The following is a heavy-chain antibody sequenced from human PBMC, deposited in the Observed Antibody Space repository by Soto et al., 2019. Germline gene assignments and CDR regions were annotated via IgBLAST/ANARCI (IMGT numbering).Heavy chain of an antibody. CDR3: ARSGYSYGPNPLLY. CDR2: IYYSGST. Sequence: QVQLQESGPGLVKPSQTLSLTCTVSGGSISSGGYYWSWIRQHPGKGLEWIGYIYYSGSTYYNPSRKSGDTISVDTSKNQFSLTRSSVTAADTAVYYCARSGYSYGPNPLLYWGQGTLVTVSS. J-gene: IGHJ4*02. D-gene: IGHD5-18*01. CDR1: GGSISSGGYY. V-gene: IGHV4-31*03.